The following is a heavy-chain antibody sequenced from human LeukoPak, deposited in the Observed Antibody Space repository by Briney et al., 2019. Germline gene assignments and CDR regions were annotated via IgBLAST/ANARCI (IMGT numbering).Heavy chain of an antibody. V-gene: IGHV4-59*01. D-gene: IGHD5-24*01. CDR3: ARDGDGYNSYKDAFDI. CDR2: IYYSGTT. CDR1: GASIDSYY. J-gene: IGHJ3*02. Sequence: SETLSLTCTISGASIDSYYWSWIRQPPGKGLEWIGYIYYSGTTNYNPSLKRRVTISVDTSKNQFSLKLSSVTAADTAVYYCARDGDGYNSYKDAFDIWGQGTMVTVSS.